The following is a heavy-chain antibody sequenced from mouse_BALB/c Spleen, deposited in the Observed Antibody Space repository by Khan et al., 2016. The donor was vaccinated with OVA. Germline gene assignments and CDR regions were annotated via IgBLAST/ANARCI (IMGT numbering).Heavy chain of an antibody. D-gene: IGHD1-1*01. J-gene: IGHJ2*01. CDR2: INPHIGET. Sequence: VRLQQSGPELVRPGASVKISCTASGYSFTGYFMNWVMQSHGKSLEWIGRINPHIGETFYNQRFKDKATLTVDESSRTAHMELRSLASEDSAVYYCTRIYRSDFDYWGQGTTLTVSP. CDR1: GYSFTGYF. V-gene: IGHV1-20*02. CDR3: TRIYRSDFDY.